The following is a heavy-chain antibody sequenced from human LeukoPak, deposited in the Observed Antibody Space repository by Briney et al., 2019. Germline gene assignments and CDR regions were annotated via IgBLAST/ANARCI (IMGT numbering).Heavy chain of an antibody. CDR1: GYTFTSYG. V-gene: IGHV1-18*01. CDR3: VRRDYYGSLDNYYSYYMDV. D-gene: IGHD3-10*01. Sequence: GASVKVSCKASGYTFTSYGMSWVRQAPGQGLEWMGWISGHNGNTNYAQKVQGRVTMTTDTSTSTAYMELRSLRSDDTAVYYCVRRDYYGSLDNYYSYYMDVWGKGTTVTVSS. CDR2: ISGHNGNT. J-gene: IGHJ6*03.